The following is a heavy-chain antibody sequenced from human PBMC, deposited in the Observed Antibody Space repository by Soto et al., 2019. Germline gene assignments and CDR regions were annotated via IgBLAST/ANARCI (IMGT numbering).Heavy chain of an antibody. Sequence: QVQLVQSGAEEKKPGASVKVSCKASGYTFTSYAMHWVRQAPGQRLEWMGWINAGNGKTKYSQKFQGRVTITRDTSASTAYMELSSLRSEDTAVYYCARDLGYALPDYWGQGTLVTVSS. CDR1: GYTFTSYA. J-gene: IGHJ4*02. CDR3: ARDLGYALPDY. V-gene: IGHV1-3*05. CDR2: INAGNGKT. D-gene: IGHD2-15*01.